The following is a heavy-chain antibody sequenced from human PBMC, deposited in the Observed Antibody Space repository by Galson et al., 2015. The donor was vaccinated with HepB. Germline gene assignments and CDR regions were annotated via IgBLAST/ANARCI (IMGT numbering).Heavy chain of an antibody. D-gene: IGHD4-17*01. CDR2: ISSTSRTI. CDR3: ARVATSDYGDHSHFDY. V-gene: IGHV3-48*04. Sequence: SLRLSCAASGFTFTSHSLNWVRQAPGRGLEWISYISSTSRTIHYADSVKGRFTVSRDNAKNSLYLQMNSLRVEDTAVFYCARVATSDYGDHSHFDYWGQGTLVTVSS. CDR1: GFTFTSHS. J-gene: IGHJ4*02.